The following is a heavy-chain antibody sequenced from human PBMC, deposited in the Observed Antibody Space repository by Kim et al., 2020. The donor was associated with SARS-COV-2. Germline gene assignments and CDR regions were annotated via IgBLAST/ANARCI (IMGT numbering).Heavy chain of an antibody. CDR2: IRSKADGGTA. CDR1: GFTFTKVW. Sequence: GGSLRLSCAASGFTFTKVWLSWVRQAPGKGLEWVGRIRSKADGGTADYAAPVKGRFTISRDDSKNTLYLQMNGLRAEDTAFYHGTTDYERIGGLCDGETCYPASLWGQGTLVTVSS. D-gene: IGHD2-21*01. V-gene: IGHV3-15*01. CDR3: TTDYERIGGLCDGETCYPASL. J-gene: IGHJ4*02.